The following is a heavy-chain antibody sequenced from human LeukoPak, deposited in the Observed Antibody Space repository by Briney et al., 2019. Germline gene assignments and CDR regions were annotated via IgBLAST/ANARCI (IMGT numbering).Heavy chain of an antibody. CDR3: AKDACSGGSCYLDY. D-gene: IGHD2-15*01. CDR2: IQSDGSIK. Sequence: GGSLRLSCAASGFTFSTYGMHWVRQAPGKGLEWVAFIQSDGSIKYYADSVEGRFTISRDNSKNTLYLQMNSLRAGDMAMYYCAKDACSGGSCYLDYWGQGTLVTVSS. CDR1: GFTFSTYG. J-gene: IGHJ4*02. V-gene: IGHV3-30*02.